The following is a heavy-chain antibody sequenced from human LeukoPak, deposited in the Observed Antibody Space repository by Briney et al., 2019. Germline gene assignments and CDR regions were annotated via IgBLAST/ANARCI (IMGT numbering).Heavy chain of an antibody. J-gene: IGHJ4*02. CDR1: GGSISSYY. V-gene: IGHV4-59*12. CDR2: IYYSGST. CDR3: ARALLFYDSSGYYSIHRGLFDY. D-gene: IGHD3-22*01. Sequence: SETLSLTCTVSGGSISSYYWSWIRQPPGKGLEWIGYIYYSGSTNYNPSLKSRVTISVDTSKNQFSLKLSSVTAADTAVYYCARALLFYDSSGYYSIHRGLFDYRGQGTLVTVSS.